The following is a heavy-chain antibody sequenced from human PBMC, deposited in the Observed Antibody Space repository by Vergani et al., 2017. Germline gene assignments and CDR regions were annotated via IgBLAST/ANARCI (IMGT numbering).Heavy chain of an antibody. CDR3: ARVAPSNSEVTPTAFDV. J-gene: IGHJ3*01. CDR1: SHTFQTYG. Sequence: QIQLVQSAAEVKKPGASVSVSCKGSSHTFQTYGISWVRQAPGKGLEWMAWIRPYTGHTIYAQKFQDRVTMTADTSTNTAYMELRSLRSDDTAVYFCARVAPSNSEVTPTAFDVWGQGTMVTVSS. V-gene: IGHV1-18*01. D-gene: IGHD1-1*01. CDR2: IRPYTGHT.